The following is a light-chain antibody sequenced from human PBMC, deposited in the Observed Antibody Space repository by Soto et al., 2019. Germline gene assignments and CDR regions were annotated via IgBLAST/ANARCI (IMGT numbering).Light chain of an antibody. V-gene: IGKV1-39*01. CDR2: AAS. Sequence: DIQMTQSPYSLSASVGDRVTITCRASQSITSYLNWYKQKPGKAHKLLTYAASSLQSEVPSRFSASRSGTDFTLTISSLQPEDFSSYYCQQSDSTPGTFGQGTKVEIK. J-gene: IGKJ1*01. CDR3: QQSDSTPGT. CDR1: QSITSY.